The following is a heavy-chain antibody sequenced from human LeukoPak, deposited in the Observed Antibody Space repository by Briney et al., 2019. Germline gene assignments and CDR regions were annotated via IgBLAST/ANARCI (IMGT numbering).Heavy chain of an antibody. V-gene: IGHV4-39*07. CDR1: GGSISISNYY. Sequence: PSETLSLTCTVSGGSISISNYYWGWIRQPPGKGLEWIGSMSYSGRTYYNPSLKTRVTVSLDTSKNQSSLKLSSVTAADTAVYYCARDRYSDFDYWGQGTLVTVSS. J-gene: IGHJ4*02. CDR3: ARDRYSDFDY. CDR2: MSYSGRT. D-gene: IGHD2-15*01.